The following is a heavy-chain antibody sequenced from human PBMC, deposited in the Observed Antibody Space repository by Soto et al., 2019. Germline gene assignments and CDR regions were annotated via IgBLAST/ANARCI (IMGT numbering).Heavy chain of an antibody. CDR3: AKPISCSSTSCYAGFDY. CDR1: GFTFSSYA. Sequence: GGSLRLSCAASGFTFSSYAMSWVRQAPGKGLEWVSAISGSGGSKYYADSVKGRFTISRDNSKNTLYLQMNSLRAEDTAVYYCAKPISCSSTSCYAGFDYWGQGTLVTVSS. CDR2: ISGSGGSK. D-gene: IGHD2-2*01. J-gene: IGHJ4*02. V-gene: IGHV3-23*01.